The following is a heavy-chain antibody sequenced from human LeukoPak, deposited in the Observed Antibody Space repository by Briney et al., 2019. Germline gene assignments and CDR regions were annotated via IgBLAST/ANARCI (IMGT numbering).Heavy chain of an antibody. CDR3: ARGAALLRFLEWFPRY. V-gene: IGHV7-4-1*02. Sequence: ASVKVSCKASGYTFTSYAMDWVRQAPGQGLEWMGWINTNTGNPTYAQGFTGRFVFSLDTSVSTAYLQISSLKAEDTAVYYCARGAALLRFLEWFPRYWGRGTLVTVSS. CDR2: INTNTGNP. CDR1: GYTFTSYA. J-gene: IGHJ4*02. D-gene: IGHD3-3*01.